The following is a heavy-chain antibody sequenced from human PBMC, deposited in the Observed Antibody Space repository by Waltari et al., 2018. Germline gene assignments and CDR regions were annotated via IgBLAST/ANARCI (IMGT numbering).Heavy chain of an antibody. CDR2: RRDKANNYTT. CDR3: ARRYGSGHHFDY. D-gene: IGHD6-25*01. V-gene: IGHV3-72*01. Sequence: EVQLVESGGGLVQPGGSLRLSCVASGFGLSDSYMDWVRQAPGRGREGVGRRRDKANNYTTEYAASVKGRFTISRDDSARSLVLELNGLKTEDSAVYYCARRYGSGHHFDYWGQGALVTVSS. CDR1: GFGLSDSY. J-gene: IGHJ4*02.